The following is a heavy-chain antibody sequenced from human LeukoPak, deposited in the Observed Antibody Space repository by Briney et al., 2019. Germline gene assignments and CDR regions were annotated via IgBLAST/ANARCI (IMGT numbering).Heavy chain of an antibody. J-gene: IGHJ4*02. D-gene: IGHD6-19*01. V-gene: IGHV3-23*01. Sequence: GGSLRLTCAASGFTFTSYSMNWVRQAPGKGLEWVSTISGGGGSTYYADSVKGRFTVSRDNSENTLYLQTDSLRTEDTAIFYCARDLILSGWQPFDSWGQGTLLTVSS. CDR2: ISGGGGST. CDR1: GFTFTSYS. CDR3: ARDLILSGWQPFDS.